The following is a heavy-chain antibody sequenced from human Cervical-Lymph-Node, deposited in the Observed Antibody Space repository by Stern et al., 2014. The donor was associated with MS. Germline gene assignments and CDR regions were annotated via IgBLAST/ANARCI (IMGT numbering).Heavy chain of an antibody. J-gene: IGHJ4*02. CDR1: GFSLNTRGVG. Sequence: QITLKESGPPLVKPTHTLTLTCTFSGFSLNTRGVGVGWIRQPPGKAPEWLALIYWDDDKRYSPSLKSRLTISKDTPNNQVVLTMSNIDPVDTATYFCAHEHILTGPFDYWGQGALVTVSS. CDR3: AHEHILTGPFDY. D-gene: IGHD3-9*01. CDR2: IYWDDDK. V-gene: IGHV2-5*02.